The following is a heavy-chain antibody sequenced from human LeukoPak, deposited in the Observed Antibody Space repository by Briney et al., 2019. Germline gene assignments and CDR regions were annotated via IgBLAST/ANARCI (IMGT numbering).Heavy chain of an antibody. J-gene: IGHJ5*02. Sequence: SGPTLVNPTQTLTLTCTFSGFSLSTSGVGVGWIRQPPGKALEWLALIYWNDDKRYSPSLKSRLTITKDTSKNQVVLTMTNMDPVDTATYYCARRRRITMIVGWFDPWGQGTLVTVSS. CDR1: GFSLSTSGVG. D-gene: IGHD3-22*01. CDR2: IYWNDDK. V-gene: IGHV2-5*01. CDR3: ARRRRITMIVGWFDP.